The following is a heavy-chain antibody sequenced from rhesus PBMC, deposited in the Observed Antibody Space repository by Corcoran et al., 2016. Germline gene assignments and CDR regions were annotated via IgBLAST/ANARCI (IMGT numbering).Heavy chain of an antibody. D-gene: IGHD3-9*01. J-gene: IGHJ3*01. CDR3: ATGTRNAFDF. V-gene: IGHV3-8*01. CDR2: INTGGSST. CDR1: GFTFGSYG. Sequence: EVQLVESGGGLVQPGGSLRLSCAASGFTFGSYGMHWARQAPGKGLEWVSAINTGGSSTGYTDSVNGRFTISRENAKNTLYLQIDSLRAEDTAVYYCATGTRNAFDFWGQGLRVTVSS.